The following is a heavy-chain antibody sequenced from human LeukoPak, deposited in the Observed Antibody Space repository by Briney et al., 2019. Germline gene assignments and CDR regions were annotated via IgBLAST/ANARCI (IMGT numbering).Heavy chain of an antibody. CDR1: GGSISSSNW. CDR3: ARGAYYYDSSGYSRNWYFDL. Sequence: SETLSLTCAVSGGSISSSNWWSWVRQPPGKGLEWIGEIYHSGSTYYNPSLKSRVTISVDRSKNQFSLKLSSVTAADTAVYYCARGAYYYDSSGYSRNWYFDLWGRGTLVTVSS. J-gene: IGHJ2*01. V-gene: IGHV4-4*02. D-gene: IGHD3-22*01. CDR2: IYHSGST.